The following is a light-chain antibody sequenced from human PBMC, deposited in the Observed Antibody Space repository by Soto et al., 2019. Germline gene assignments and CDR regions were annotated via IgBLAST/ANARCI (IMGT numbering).Light chain of an antibody. CDR1: DSNIGRNT. CDR2: SHN. J-gene: IGLJ3*02. CDR3: SSGEDSRTGVV. V-gene: IGLV1-44*01. Sequence: QSVLTQPPSASGTPGQRVTISCSGSDSNIGRNTLNWYQHLPGTAPKLVIFSHNKRPSGVPDRFSGSTSGTSASLAISDLQSADEAYYYCSSGEDSRTGVVFGGGTKVTVL.